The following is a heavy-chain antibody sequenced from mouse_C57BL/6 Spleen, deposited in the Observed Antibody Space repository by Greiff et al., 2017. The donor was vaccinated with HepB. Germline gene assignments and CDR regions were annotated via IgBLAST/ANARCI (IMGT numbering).Heavy chain of an antibody. D-gene: IGHD1-1*01. V-gene: IGHV1-54*01. CDR2: INPGSGGT. J-gene: IGHJ3*01. CDR3: ARSDNYCSSSYGFAY. CDR1: GYAFTNYL. Sequence: QVQLQQSGAELVRPGTSVKVSCKASGYAFTNYLIEWVKQRPGQGLEWIGVINPGSGGTNYNEKFKGKATLTADKSSSTAYMPRSSLTSEDSAFYFCARSDNYCSSSYGFAYWGQGTLVTV.